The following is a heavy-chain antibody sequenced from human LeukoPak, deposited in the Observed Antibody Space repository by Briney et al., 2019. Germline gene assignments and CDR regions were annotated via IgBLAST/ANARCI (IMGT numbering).Heavy chain of an antibody. CDR3: ARDQNIVVVPAASYYYYGMDV. D-gene: IGHD2-2*01. J-gene: IGHJ6*02. CDR2: IIPILGIA. V-gene: IGHV1-69*04. CDR1: GGTFSSYA. Sequence: ASVKVSCKASGGTFSSYAISWVRQAPGQGLEWMGRIIPILGIANYAQKLQGRVTMTTDTSTSTAYMELRSLRSDDTAVYYCARDQNIVVVPAASYYYYGMDVWGQGTTVTVSS.